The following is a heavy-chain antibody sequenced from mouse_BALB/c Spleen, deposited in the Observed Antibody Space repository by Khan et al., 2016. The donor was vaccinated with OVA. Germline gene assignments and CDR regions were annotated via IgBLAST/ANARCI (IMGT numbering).Heavy chain of an antibody. J-gene: IGHJ1*01. Sequence: EVQLQESGPGLVKPSQSLSLTCTVTGYSITSDYAWNWIRQFPGNKLEWMGYISYSGSTNFNPSLKSRISITRDTSRNQFFLQLNSVTTEDTATYDCARRYYYGHWYFDVWGAGTTVTVSS. CDR2: ISYSGST. D-gene: IGHD1-1*01. CDR3: ARRYYYGHWYFDV. V-gene: IGHV3-2*02. CDR1: GYSITSDYA.